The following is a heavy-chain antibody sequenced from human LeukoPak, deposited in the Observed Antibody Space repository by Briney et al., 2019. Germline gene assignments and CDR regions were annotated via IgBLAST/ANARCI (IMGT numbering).Heavy chain of an antibody. CDR1: GFTFSSYW. Sequence: GGSLRLSCAASGFTFSSYWMSWVRQAPGKGLEWVANIKQDGSEKYYVDSVKGRFTISRDNAKNSLYLQMNSLRAEDAAVYYCAREQYCSSTSCYTSFDYWGQGTLVTVSS. J-gene: IGHJ4*02. CDR3: AREQYCSSTSCYTSFDY. CDR2: IKQDGSEK. V-gene: IGHV3-7*01. D-gene: IGHD2-2*02.